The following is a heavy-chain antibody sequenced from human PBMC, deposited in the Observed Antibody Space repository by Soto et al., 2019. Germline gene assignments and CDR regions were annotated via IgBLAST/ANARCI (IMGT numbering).Heavy chain of an antibody. J-gene: IGHJ4*02. Sequence: QVQLVQSGAEVKKPGSSVKVSCKASGGTFSNYAISSVRQAPGQGLEWMGGIIPIFGTTNYAQRFQGRVTITADESTSTAYMELSSLRSEDTAVYYCARVSSSWYKDYSDYWGQGTLVTVSS. CDR3: ARVSSSWYKDYSDY. CDR1: GGTFSNYA. D-gene: IGHD6-13*01. CDR2: IIPIFGTT. V-gene: IGHV1-69*12.